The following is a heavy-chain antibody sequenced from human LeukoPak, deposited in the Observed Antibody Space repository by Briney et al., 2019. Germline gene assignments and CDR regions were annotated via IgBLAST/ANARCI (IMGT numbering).Heavy chain of an antibody. CDR3: AREPMYYDFWSAAGPRGNWFDP. Sequence: SETLSLICSVSGDSISMHYWSWIRQPPGKGLEWIGYIDHTGSTNYNPSLNGRVSISRDTTKNLFSLRLRSVTAADTAVYYCAREPMYYDFWSAAGPRGNWFDPWGQGTLVTVSS. D-gene: IGHD3-3*01. V-gene: IGHV4-4*08. CDR1: GDSISMHY. J-gene: IGHJ5*02. CDR2: IDHTGST.